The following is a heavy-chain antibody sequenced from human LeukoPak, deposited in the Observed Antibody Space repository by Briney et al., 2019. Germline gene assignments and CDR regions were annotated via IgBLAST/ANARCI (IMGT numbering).Heavy chain of an antibody. Sequence: GGSLRLSCAASGFTFSNAWMSWVRQAPGKGLEWVGRIKSKTDGGTTDYAARVKGRFTISRDDSKNTLYLQMNSLKTEDTAVYYCTTDHERYSGSYYNFDYWGQGTLVTVSS. J-gene: IGHJ4*02. CDR1: GFTFSNAW. CDR2: IKSKTDGGTT. CDR3: TTDHERYSGSYYNFDY. D-gene: IGHD1-26*01. V-gene: IGHV3-15*01.